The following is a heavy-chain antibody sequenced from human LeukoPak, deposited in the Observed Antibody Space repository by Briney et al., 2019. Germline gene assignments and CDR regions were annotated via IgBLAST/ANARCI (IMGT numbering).Heavy chain of an antibody. CDR3: ARDRGSYFDY. CDR2: IYSGGST. D-gene: IGHD3-16*01. J-gene: IGHJ4*02. Sequence: LEWVSVIYSGGSTYYADSVKGRFTISRDNSKNTLYLQMNSLRAEDTAVYYCARDRGSYFDYWGQGTLVTVSS. V-gene: IGHV3-53*01.